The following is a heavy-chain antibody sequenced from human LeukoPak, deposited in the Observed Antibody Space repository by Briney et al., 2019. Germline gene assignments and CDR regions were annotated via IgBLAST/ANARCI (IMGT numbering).Heavy chain of an antibody. J-gene: IGHJ6*03. CDR2: IYYSGIS. V-gene: IGHV4-39*07. D-gene: IGHD3-10*01. Sequence: SETLSLTCTVSGGSIGGSSYYWGWIRQPPGKGLEWIGGIYYSGISKSNPSLKNRVTISVDTSKNQFSLNVNSVTAADTAVYYCVRGRYGSGDYYYYYYYMDVWGKGTTVIVSS. CDR3: VRGRYGSGDYYYYYYYMDV. CDR1: GGSIGGSSYY.